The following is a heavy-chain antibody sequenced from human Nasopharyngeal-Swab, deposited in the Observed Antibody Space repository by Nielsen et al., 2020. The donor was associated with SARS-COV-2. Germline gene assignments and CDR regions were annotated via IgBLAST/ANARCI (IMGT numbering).Heavy chain of an antibody. J-gene: IGHJ4*02. Sequence: GESLKISCAASGFTFSSYGMHWVRQAPGKGLEWVAFIRYDGSNKYYADSVKGRFTISRDNSKNPLYLQMNSLRAEDTAVYYCAKEAGFWSGYYTYFDYWGQGTLVTVSS. CDR2: IRYDGSNK. V-gene: IGHV3-30*02. D-gene: IGHD3-3*01. CDR1: GFTFSSYG. CDR3: AKEAGFWSGYYTYFDY.